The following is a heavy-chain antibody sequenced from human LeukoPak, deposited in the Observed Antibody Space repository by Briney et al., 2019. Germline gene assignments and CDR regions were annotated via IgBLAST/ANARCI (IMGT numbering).Heavy chain of an antibody. V-gene: IGHV1-24*01. Sequence: GASVTDSCKVSGYTLTELSMHWVRQAPGKGLEWMGGFDPEDGETIYAQKFQGRVTMTEDTSTDTACMELSSLRSEDTAVYYCATVGGYSYGDPLDYWGQGTLVTVSS. J-gene: IGHJ4*02. CDR1: GYTLTELS. CDR3: ATVGGYSYGDPLDY. CDR2: FDPEDGET. D-gene: IGHD5-18*01.